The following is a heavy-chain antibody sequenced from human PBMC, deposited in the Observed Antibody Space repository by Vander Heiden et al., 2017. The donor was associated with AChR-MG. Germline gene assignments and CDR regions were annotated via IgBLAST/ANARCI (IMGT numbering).Heavy chain of an antibody. CDR2: IYSGGST. CDR3: AREQGYNEYYFDY. Sequence: EVQLVETGGGLIQPGGSLRLSCAASGFTVSSNYMSWVRQAPGKGLEWVSVIYSGGSTYYADSVKGRFTISRDNSKNTLYLQMNSLRAEDTAVYYCAREQGYNEYYFDYWGQGTLVTVSS. D-gene: IGHD1-1*01. V-gene: IGHV3-53*02. J-gene: IGHJ4*02. CDR1: GFTVSSNY.